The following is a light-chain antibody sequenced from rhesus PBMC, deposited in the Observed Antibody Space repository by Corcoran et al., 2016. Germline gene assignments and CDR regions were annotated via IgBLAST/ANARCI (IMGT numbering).Light chain of an antibody. CDR3: QQYSSDPFT. J-gene: IGKJ3*01. V-gene: IGKV1-22*01. CDR2: KAS. Sequence: DIQMTQSPSSLSASIGDTVTITCRASQSISSWFAWYQQKPGKGPKLLIYKASSLQSGVPSMFSGSGSGTDFTLTISSLHSEDFTTYYCQQYSSDPFTFGPGTKLDI. CDR1: QSISSW.